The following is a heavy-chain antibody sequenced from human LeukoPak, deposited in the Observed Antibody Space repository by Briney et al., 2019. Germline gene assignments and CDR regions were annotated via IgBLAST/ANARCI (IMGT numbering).Heavy chain of an antibody. V-gene: IGHV4-59*02. Sequence: SETLSLTCVVSGGSVRGYYWGWLRQPPGRGLEWIGYVYYSGSTNYNPSLKSRLTISVDTSKNQFSLKLSSVTAADTAVYYCARESHYDYVWGSYRYPDIWGQGTMVTVSS. J-gene: IGHJ3*02. CDR1: GGSVRGYY. CDR2: VYYSGST. D-gene: IGHD3-16*02. CDR3: ARESHYDYVWGSYRYPDI.